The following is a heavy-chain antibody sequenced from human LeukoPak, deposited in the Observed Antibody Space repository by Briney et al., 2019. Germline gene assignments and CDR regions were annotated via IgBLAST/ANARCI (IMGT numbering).Heavy chain of an antibody. V-gene: IGHV3-21*01. J-gene: IGHJ4*02. D-gene: IGHD4-17*01. CDR3: ARDLGTTVTTYLDY. CDR1: GFTFSSYS. Sequence: GSLRLSCAASGFTFSSYSMNWVRQAPGKGLEWVSSISSSSSYIYYADSVKGRFTISRDNAKNSLYLRMNSLRAEDTAVYSCARDLGTTVTTYLDYWGQGTLVTVSS. CDR2: ISSSSSYI.